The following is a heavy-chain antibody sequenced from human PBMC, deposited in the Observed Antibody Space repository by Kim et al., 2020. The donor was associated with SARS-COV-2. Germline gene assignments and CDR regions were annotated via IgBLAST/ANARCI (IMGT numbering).Heavy chain of an antibody. D-gene: IGHD2-2*01. CDR1: GFTFSSYT. Sequence: GGSLRLSCAASGFTFSSYTMHWVRQVPGKGLEWVAVISYDGSNKYYADSVKGRFTISRDNSKNTLYLQMNSLRAEDTAVFYCARGKAGCSSTRCYYYYGMDVWGQGTTVTVSS. V-gene: IGHV3-30*04. CDR3: ARGKAGCSSTRCYYYYGMDV. J-gene: IGHJ6*02. CDR2: ISYDGSNK.